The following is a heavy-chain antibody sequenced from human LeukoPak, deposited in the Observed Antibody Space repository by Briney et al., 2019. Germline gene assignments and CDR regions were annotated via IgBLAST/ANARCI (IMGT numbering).Heavy chain of an antibody. J-gene: IGHJ4*02. CDR2: MNPDNGGT. D-gene: IGHD3-16*01. Sequence: ASVKVSCKASGYTFTVYFMHWVRQAPGQGLEWMGSMNPDNGGTHYAQKFQGRVTMTRDSSINTAYMELSRLTSDDTAVYYCATLGGHSLAAQNGYWGQGTLVTVSS. V-gene: IGHV1-2*02. CDR1: GYTFTVYF. CDR3: ATLGGHSLAAQNGY.